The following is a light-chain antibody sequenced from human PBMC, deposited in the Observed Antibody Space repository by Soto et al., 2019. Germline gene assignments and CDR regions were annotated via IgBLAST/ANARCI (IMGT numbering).Light chain of an antibody. Sequence: QLVLTQSPSASASLGASVKLTCTLSSGHSNYAIAWHQQQPEKGPRFLMKVNSDGSYTKDDGIPDRFSGSHNNEDVIPDRFSGSSSGAERYLIISSLQSEDEADYYCQSWGTGIEVFGGGTKLTVL. CDR3: QSWGTGIEV. V-gene: IGLV4-69*01. CDR2: VNSDGSY. CDR1: SGHSNYA. J-gene: IGLJ2*01.